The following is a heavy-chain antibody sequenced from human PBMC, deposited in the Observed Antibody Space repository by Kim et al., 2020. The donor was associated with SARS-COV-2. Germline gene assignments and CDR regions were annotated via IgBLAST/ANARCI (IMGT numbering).Heavy chain of an antibody. D-gene: IGHD5-18*01. J-gene: IGHJ4*02. CDR1: GFTFSSYW. Sequence: EGSLRLSCAASGFTFSSYWMHWVRQAPGKGLVWVSRINSDGRSTGYADSVKGRFTISRDNAKNTLYLQMNSLRADDTAVYYCARGSAAMVAYWGQGTLVTVSS. CDR2: INSDGRST. CDR3: ARGSAAMVAY. V-gene: IGHV3-74*01.